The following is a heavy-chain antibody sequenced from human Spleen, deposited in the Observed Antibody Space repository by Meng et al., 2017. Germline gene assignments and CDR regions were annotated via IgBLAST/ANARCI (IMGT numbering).Heavy chain of an antibody. V-gene: IGHV3-15*01. Sequence: GQVVESGGGFVKPGGSLRLSCAASGFTFSNAWMTWVRQAPGKGLEWIGRMKSNVDGGTVDYAAAVKGRFFISRDDSENTLYLQMNSLKTEDTAVYYCSGHVDYWGHGTLVTVSS. J-gene: IGHJ4*01. CDR2: MKSNVDGGTV. CDR3: SGHVDY. CDR1: GFTFSNAW.